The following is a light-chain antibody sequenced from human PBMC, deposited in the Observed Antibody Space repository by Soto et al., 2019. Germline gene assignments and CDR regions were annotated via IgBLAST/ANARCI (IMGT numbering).Light chain of an antibody. V-gene: IGLV2-14*01. J-gene: IGLJ1*01. CDR2: EVS. CDR3: CSYVGATTYV. CDR1: SSDVGGHNY. Sequence: QSVLTQPASVSGSPGQSITISCTGTSSDVGGHNYVSWYQQHPDKAPKLIISEVSNRPSGISNRSSGSKSGNTASLTISELQAEDEADYYCCSYVGATTYVFGTGTKVTVL.